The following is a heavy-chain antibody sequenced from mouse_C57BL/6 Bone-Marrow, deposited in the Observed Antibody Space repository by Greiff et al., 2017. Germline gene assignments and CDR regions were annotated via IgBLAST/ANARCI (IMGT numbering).Heavy chain of an antibody. D-gene: IGHD1-3*01. V-gene: IGHV1-47*01. CDR2: FHPYNDDT. CDR1: GYTFTTYS. CDR3: ARSGNSGGYYFAY. J-gene: IGHJ2*01. Sequence: QVQLQQSGAELVKPGASVKMSCKASGYTFTTYSIEWMKQNHGKSLEWIGNFHPYNDDTKYNAKFKGKAKLTVEKSSRTVYLALSQLTSYDSSVYYWARSGNSGGYYFAYWGQGTTLTVSS.